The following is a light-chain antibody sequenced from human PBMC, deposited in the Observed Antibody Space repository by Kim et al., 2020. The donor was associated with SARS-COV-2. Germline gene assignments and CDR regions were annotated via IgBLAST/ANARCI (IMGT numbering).Light chain of an antibody. CDR1: SLRSYY. J-gene: IGLJ2*01. Sequence: SSELTQDPAVSVALGQTVRITCQGDSLRSYYATWYQQKPRQAPVLVIYGRNNRPSGIPDRISGSTSGNTASLTISGAQAEDEADFYCQSRDSGGNVVFGGGPKLTVL. V-gene: IGLV3-19*01. CDR2: GRN. CDR3: QSRDSGGNVV.